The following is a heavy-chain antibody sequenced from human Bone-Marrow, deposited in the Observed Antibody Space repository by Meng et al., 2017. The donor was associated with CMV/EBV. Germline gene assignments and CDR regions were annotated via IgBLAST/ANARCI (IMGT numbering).Heavy chain of an antibody. Sequence: ASVKVSCKASGYTFTSYGISWVRQAPGQRLEWMGRISLYNGDTNYAQKVQGRVTMTTDTSTITAYMELRSLRSYDTAVYYCSRVHISSSYKGDYWGQGTLVTVSS. CDR2: ISLYNGDT. V-gene: IGHV1-18*01. CDR1: GYTFTSYG. D-gene: IGHD6-6*01. J-gene: IGHJ4*02. CDR3: SRVHISSSYKGDY.